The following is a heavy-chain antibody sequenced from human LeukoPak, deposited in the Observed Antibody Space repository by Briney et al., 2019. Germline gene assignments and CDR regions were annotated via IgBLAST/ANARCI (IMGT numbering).Heavy chain of an antibody. CDR2: IRLDGIER. D-gene: IGHD5-24*01. J-gene: IGHJ4*02. CDR3: AKSGYNRFDY. V-gene: IGHV3-7*03. Sequence: GGSLRLSCAASGFTFSKNWMYWVRQAPGQGLEWVANIRLDGIERYYVDSVKGRFTISRDNSKNTLILQMNSLRAEDTAVYYCAKSGYNRFDYWGQGILVTVSS. CDR1: GFTFSKNW.